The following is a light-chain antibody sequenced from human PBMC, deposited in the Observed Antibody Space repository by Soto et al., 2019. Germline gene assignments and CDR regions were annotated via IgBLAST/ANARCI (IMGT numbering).Light chain of an antibody. CDR3: CSYAGSSTLGV. V-gene: IGLV2-23*02. CDR2: EVS. J-gene: IGLJ2*01. CDR1: SSDVGSYNL. Sequence: QSVLTQPASVSGSPGQSITISCTGTSSDVGSYNLVSWYQQHPGKAPNLMIYEVSKRPSGVSNRFSGSKSGNTASLTISGLQAEDEADYYCCSYAGSSTLGVFGGGTKVTVL.